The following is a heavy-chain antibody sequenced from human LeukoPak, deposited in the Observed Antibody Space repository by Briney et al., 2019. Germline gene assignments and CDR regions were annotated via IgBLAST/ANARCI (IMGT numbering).Heavy chain of an antibody. Sequence: GSSVKVSCKASGGTFSSYAISWVRQAPGQGLEWMGGIIPIFGTANYAQKFQGRVTITADESTSTAYMELSRLRSDDTAVYYCARGGSVTGTKINWFDPWGQGTLVTVSS. CDR3: ARGGSVTGTKINWFDP. CDR1: GGTFSSYA. J-gene: IGHJ5*02. V-gene: IGHV1-69*01. D-gene: IGHD1-1*01. CDR2: IIPIFGTA.